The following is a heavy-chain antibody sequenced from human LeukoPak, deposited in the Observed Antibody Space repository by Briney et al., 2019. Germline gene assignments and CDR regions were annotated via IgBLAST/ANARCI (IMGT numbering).Heavy chain of an antibody. CDR2: IRSKVNNYAT. J-gene: IGHJ4*02. V-gene: IGHV3-73*01. CDR3: TLLHNGY. D-gene: IGHD1-14*01. Sequence: PGGSLRLSCVASGFTFSGSAMQWVRRTPGKGLEWVGRIRSKVNNYATACSSSVKGRFTVSRDGSKNTTYLQMNSLKAEDTAVYYCTLLHNGYWGQGTLVTVSS. CDR1: GFTFSGSA.